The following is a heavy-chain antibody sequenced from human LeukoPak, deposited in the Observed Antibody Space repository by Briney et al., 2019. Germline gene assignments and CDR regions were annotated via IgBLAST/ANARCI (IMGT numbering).Heavy chain of an antibody. CDR1: GFTFSSYS. V-gene: IGHV3-48*01. D-gene: IGHD3-16*02. CDR2: ISSSSTI. J-gene: IGHJ4*02. Sequence: QPGGSLRLSCAASGFTFSSYSMNWVRQAPGKGLEWVSYISSSSTIYYADSVKGRFTISRDNAKNSLYLQMNSLRAEDTAVYYCARDPMYDYVWGSYRYRFDYWGQGTLVTVSS. CDR3: ARDPMYDYVWGSYRYRFDY.